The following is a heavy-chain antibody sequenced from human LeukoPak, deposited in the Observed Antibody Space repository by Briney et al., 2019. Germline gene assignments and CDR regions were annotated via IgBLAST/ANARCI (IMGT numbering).Heavy chain of an antibody. CDR3: ARVALIVGATGANYYYYGMDV. V-gene: IGHV4-4*02. J-gene: IGHJ6*02. D-gene: IGHD1-26*01. CDR2: IYHSGST. CDR1: GGSISSSNR. Sequence: PSETLSLTCAVSGGSISSSNRWSWVRQPPGKGLEWIGEIYHSGSTNYNPSLKSRVTISVDKSKNQFSLKLSSVTAADTAVYYCARVALIVGATGANYYYYGMDVRGQGTTVTVSS.